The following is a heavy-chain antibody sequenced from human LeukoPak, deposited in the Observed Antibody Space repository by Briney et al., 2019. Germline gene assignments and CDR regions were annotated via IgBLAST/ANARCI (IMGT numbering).Heavy chain of an antibody. CDR3: ATSRGLYGDFDNWFDP. J-gene: IGHJ5*02. CDR1: GGTFSSYA. D-gene: IGHD4-17*01. CDR2: IIPIFGTA. V-gene: IGHV1-69*01. Sequence: SVNVSCKASGGTFSSYAISWVRQAPGQGLEWMGGIIPIFGTANYAQKFQGGVTITADESTSTAYMELSSLRSEDTAVYYCATSRGLYGDFDNWFDPWGQGTLVTVSS.